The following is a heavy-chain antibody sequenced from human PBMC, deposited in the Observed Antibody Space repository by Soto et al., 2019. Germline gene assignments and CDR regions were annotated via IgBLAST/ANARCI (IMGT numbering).Heavy chain of an antibody. V-gene: IGHV4-61*01. CDR2: IYYTGST. J-gene: IGHJ6*02. D-gene: IGHD3-3*01. Sequence: SXTLSLTCTVSGGSVSSESHYWSWIRQTPGKGLEWIGYIYYTGSTNYNPSLKGRVTMSVDTSRDQVSLRLRSVTRADTAVYYCARDQYYFTSGSYYSAMEVWGQGNKVTVSS. CDR3: ARDQYYFTSGSYYSAMEV. CDR1: GGSVSSESHY.